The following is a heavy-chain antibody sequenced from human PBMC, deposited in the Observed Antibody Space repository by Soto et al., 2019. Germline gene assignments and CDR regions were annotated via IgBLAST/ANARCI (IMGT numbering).Heavy chain of an antibody. D-gene: IGHD5-12*01. J-gene: IGHJ4*02. V-gene: IGHV3-11*06. CDR3: VRDRGYSGFFY. CDR2: ITSSRSNFT. Sequence: QVQLVESGGGLVKPGGSLRLSCAASGFTFSHYYMSWIRQAPGKGLEWVSYITSSRSNFTNYADSVKGRFTISRDNAKNSVYLQMDSLRVEDTAVYYCVRDRGYSGFFYWGQGALVTVSA. CDR1: GFTFSHYY.